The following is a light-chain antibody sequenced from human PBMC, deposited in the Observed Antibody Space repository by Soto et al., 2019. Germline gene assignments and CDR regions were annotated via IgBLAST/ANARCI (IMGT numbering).Light chain of an antibody. V-gene: IGKV3-11*01. CDR2: DAS. Sequence: DIVLIQSPATLSLSPGERATLSCRASQSVSSYLAWYQQKPGQAPRLLIHDASNRATAIPARFSGSGSGTDFTLTISSLEPEDFAVYYCQQRSNWPRATFGQGTKLEMK. CDR3: QQRSNWPRAT. J-gene: IGKJ2*01. CDR1: QSVSSY.